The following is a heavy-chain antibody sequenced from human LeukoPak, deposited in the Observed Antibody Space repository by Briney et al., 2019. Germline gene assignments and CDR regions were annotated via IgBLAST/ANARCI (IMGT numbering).Heavy chain of an antibody. D-gene: IGHD3-3*01. CDR2: TYYRSKWYN. Sequence: SQTLSLTCAISGDSVSSNSAAWNWIRQSPSRGLEWLGRTYYRSKWYNDYAASVKSRITINPDTSKNQFSLQLNSVTPEDTAVYYCARGGAPIITIFGVVPPPNWFDPWGQGTLVTVSS. CDR3: ARGGAPIITIFGVVPPPNWFDP. CDR1: GDSVSSNSAA. V-gene: IGHV6-1*01. J-gene: IGHJ5*02.